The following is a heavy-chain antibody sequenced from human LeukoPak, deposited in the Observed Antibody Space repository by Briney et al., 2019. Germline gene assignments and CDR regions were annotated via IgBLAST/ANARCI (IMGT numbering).Heavy chain of an antibody. CDR1: GYTFTSYY. CDR2: IIPIFGTA. CDR3: ARREVYSSGWHWFDP. V-gene: IGHV1-69*13. Sequence: SVKVSCKASGYTFTSYYIHWVRQAPGQGLEWMGGIIPIFGTANYAQKFQGRVTITADESTSTAYMELSSLRSEDTAVYYCARREVYSSGWHWFDPWGQGTLVTVSS. D-gene: IGHD6-19*01. J-gene: IGHJ5*02.